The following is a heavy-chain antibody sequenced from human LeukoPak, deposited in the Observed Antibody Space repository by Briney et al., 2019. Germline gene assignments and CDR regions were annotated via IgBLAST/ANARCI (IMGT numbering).Heavy chain of an antibody. CDR3: AKGRTSGYHRDALDV. CDR1: GFTFGVYA. J-gene: IGHJ3*01. CDR2: ISGTGGST. Sequence: PGGSLRLSCAASGFTFGVYAMTWVRQAPGKGLEWVSGISGTGGSTYYADSVKGRLSSSRNNTSNTLYLQMNSLRADDTAVYYCAKGRTSGYHRDALDVWGQGTLVTVSS. V-gene: IGHV3-23*01. D-gene: IGHD3-22*01.